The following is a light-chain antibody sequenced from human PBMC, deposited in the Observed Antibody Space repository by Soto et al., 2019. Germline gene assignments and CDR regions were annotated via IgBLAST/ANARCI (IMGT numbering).Light chain of an antibody. V-gene: IGLV7-43*01. CDR2: NTS. CDR1: TGAVSSGYY. CDR3: LLYYGAAGV. Sequence: QTVVTQDPSLTVSPGGTVTLTCASSTGAVSSGYYPNWFQQNPGQTPRALIYNTSNKHSWTPARFSGSLLGGKAALTLSGVPPEDEAEYYCLLYYGAAGVFGGGTKLTVL. J-gene: IGLJ2*01.